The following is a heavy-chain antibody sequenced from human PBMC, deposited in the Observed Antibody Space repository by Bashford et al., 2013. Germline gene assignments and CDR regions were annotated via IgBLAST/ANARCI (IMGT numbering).Heavy chain of an antibody. J-gene: IGHJ4*02. CDR2: IWYDGSNK. CDR3: ARVEYSSGWYVVDY. D-gene: IGHD6-19*01. Sequence: SLRLSCAASWYSYLLVASGMHVGPPRLRGEGAEWVAVIWYDGSNKYYADSVKGRFTISRDNSKNTLYLQMNSLRAEDTAVYYCARVEYSSGWYVVDYWGQGTLVTVSS. CDR1: WYSYLLVASG. V-gene: IGHV3-33*01.